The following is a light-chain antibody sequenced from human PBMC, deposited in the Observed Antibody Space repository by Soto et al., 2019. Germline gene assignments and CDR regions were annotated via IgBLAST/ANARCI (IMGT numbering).Light chain of an antibody. CDR1: QSISSNS. CDR3: QQYGSSPRIS. J-gene: IGKJ5*01. CDR2: GAY. V-gene: IGKV3-20*01. Sequence: EMVVTQSPGTLSLSPGERATLSCRASQSISSNSLAWYQQKPGQAPRLFIYGAYSRATGIPDRFIGSGSGTHFTLTISRLEPEDFALYYCQQYGSSPRISFGQGTRLEIK.